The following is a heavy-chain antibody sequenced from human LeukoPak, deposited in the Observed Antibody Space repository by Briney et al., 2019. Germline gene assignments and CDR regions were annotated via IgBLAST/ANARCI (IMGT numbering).Heavy chain of an antibody. CDR3: ARVPLNYYGSGSYYDWYFDL. CDR2: IYYSGST. J-gene: IGHJ2*01. V-gene: IGHV4-59*01. Sequence: PSETLSLTCTVSGGSISSYYWSWIRQPPGKGLEWIGYIYYSGSTNYNPSLKSRVTISVDTSKNQFSLKLSSVTAADTAVYYCARVPLNYYGSGSYYDWYFDLWGRGTLVTVSS. CDR1: GGSISSYY. D-gene: IGHD3-10*01.